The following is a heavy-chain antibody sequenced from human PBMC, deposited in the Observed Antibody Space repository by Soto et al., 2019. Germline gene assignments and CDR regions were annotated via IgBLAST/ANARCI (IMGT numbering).Heavy chain of an antibody. V-gene: IGHV3-23*01. D-gene: IGHD5-18*01. Sequence: EVQLLESGGGLVQPGGSLRLSCAASGFTFSSYAMSWVRQAPGKGLEWVSAISGSGGSTYYADSVKGRFTISRDNSKXXLYLQMNSLRAEDTAVYYCAKVLIQLWPNNYFDYWGQGTLVTVSS. CDR1: GFTFSSYA. CDR2: ISGSGGST. CDR3: AKVLIQLWPNNYFDY. J-gene: IGHJ4*02.